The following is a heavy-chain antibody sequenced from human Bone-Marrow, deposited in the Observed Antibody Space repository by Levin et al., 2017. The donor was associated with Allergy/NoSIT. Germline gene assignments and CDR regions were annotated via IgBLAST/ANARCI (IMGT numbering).Heavy chain of an antibody. CDR2: IWYDGSNK. J-gene: IGHJ6*02. CDR1: GFTFSSYG. V-gene: IGHV3-33*01. Sequence: PGGSLRLSCAASGFTFSSYGMHWVRQAPGKGLEWVAVIWYDGSNKYYADSVKGRFTISRDNSKNTLYLQMNSLRAEDTAVYYCARAESRVAAAYERYYYYDGMDVWGQGTTVTVSS. CDR3: ARAESRVAAAYERYYYYDGMDV. D-gene: IGHD6-13*01.